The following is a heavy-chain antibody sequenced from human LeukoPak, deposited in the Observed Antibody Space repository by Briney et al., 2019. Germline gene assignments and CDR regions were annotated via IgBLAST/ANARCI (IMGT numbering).Heavy chain of an antibody. Sequence: GASVKVSCKASGGTFSSYAISWVRQAPGQGLEWMGRIIPIFGTANYAQKFQGRVTITADESTSTAYMELSSLRSEDTAVYYCARDGVDYQNWFDPWGQGTLVTVSS. CDR2: IIPIFGTA. CDR3: ARDGVDYQNWFDP. CDR1: GGTFSSYA. J-gene: IGHJ5*02. V-gene: IGHV1-69*15. D-gene: IGHD3-16*01.